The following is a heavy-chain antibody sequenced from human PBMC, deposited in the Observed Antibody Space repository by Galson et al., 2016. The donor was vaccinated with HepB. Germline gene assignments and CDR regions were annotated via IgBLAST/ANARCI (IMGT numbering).Heavy chain of an antibody. CDR3: ARQDSYYYYAMDV. CDR2: ISWDGGST. J-gene: IGHJ6*02. CDR1: GFTFDDYT. Sequence: SLRLSCAASGFTFDDYTMHWVRQAPRKGLDWVSLISWDGGSTYYADSVKGRFTISRDNSKNSLYLQMNSLRTEDTAFYYCARQDSYYYYAMDVWGLGTTVTVSS. V-gene: IGHV3-43*01.